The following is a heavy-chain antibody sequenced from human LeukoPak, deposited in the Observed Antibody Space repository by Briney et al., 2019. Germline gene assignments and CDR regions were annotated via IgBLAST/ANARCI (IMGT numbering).Heavy chain of an antibody. CDR2: IYYSGSN. V-gene: IGHV4-59*01. CDR3: ARDDRLYFQH. D-gene: IGHD1-14*01. CDR1: GGSIRNEY. Sequence: SETLSHTCTVSGGSIRNEYWSWIRQSPGKGLEWIGYIYYSGSNNYNPSLKSLVTISVDTSKNQFSLKLNSVTAADTAVYFCARDDRLYFQHWGQGTLVTVSS. J-gene: IGHJ1*01.